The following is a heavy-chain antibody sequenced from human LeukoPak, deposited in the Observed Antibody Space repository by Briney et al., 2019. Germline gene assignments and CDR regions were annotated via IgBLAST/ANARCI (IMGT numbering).Heavy chain of an antibody. CDR3: AKDPPYDYGLDAFDI. CDR1: GFTFSSYG. V-gene: IGHV3-30*02. D-gene: IGHD4-17*01. J-gene: IGHJ3*02. CDR2: IRYDGSNK. Sequence: GGSLGLSCAASGFTFSSYGMHWVRQAPGKGLEWVAFIRYDGSNKYYADSVKGRFTISRDNSKNTLYLQMNSLRAEDTAVYYCAKDPPYDYGLDAFDIWGQGTMVTVSS.